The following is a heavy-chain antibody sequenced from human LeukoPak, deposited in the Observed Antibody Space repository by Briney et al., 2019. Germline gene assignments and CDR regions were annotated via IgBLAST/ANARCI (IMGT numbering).Heavy chain of an antibody. CDR2: INPNSGGT. J-gene: IGHJ4*02. D-gene: IGHD2-2*01. CDR3: ARDPSHAEVAYFDY. Sequence: ASVKVSCKASGYTFTGYYMHWVRQAPGQGPEWMGWINPNSGGTYYAQKFQGRVTMTRDTSISTAYMELSRLRSDDTAVYYCARDPSHAEVAYFDYWGQGTLVTVSS. CDR1: GYTFTGYY. V-gene: IGHV1-2*02.